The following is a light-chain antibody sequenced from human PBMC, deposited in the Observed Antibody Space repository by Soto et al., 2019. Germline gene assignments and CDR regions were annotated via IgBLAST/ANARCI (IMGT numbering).Light chain of an antibody. CDR2: SNN. V-gene: IGLV1-47*02. CDR3: AAWDDSLSGRV. J-gene: IGLJ2*01. Sequence: QSVLTQPPSASGTPGQRVTISYSGSSSNIGTNFVSWYQQLPGAAPKLLFDSNNQRPSGVPDRFSGSQSGTSASLAISGLRSEDEANYYCAAWDDSLSGRVFGGGTKLTVL. CDR1: SSNIGTNF.